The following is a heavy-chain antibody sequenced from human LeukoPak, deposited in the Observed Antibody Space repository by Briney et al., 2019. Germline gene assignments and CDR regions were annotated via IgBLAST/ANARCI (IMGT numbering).Heavy chain of an antibody. J-gene: IGHJ4*02. V-gene: IGHV3-7*01. CDR1: GIIFSDYW. CDR3: VNDLASRGGY. CDR2: IKHDSSEK. Sequence: GGSLRLSCAVSGIIFSDYWMSWVRQAPGKGLEWVANIKHDSSEKYYVDSVKGRFTISRDNAKNSLYLQMNSLRAEDTAVYYCVNDLASRGGYWGQGTLVTVSA. D-gene: IGHD3-16*01.